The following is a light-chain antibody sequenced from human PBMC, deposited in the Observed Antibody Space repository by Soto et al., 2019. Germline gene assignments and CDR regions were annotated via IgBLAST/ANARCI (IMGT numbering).Light chain of an antibody. Sequence: ALTQPASVSGSPGQSITISCTGTSSDVGGYNYVSWSQQHPGKAPKLMIYEVSNRPSGVSNRFSGSKSGNTASLTISGLQAEDEADYYCSSYTTTNTYAFGTGTKVTVL. CDR1: SSDVGGYNY. CDR3: SSYTTTNTYA. V-gene: IGLV2-14*01. CDR2: EVS. J-gene: IGLJ1*01.